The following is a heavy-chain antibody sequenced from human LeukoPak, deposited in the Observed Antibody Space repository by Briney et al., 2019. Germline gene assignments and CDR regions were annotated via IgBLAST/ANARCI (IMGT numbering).Heavy chain of an antibody. CDR1: GFTFSSYN. V-gene: IGHV3-21*01. J-gene: IGHJ4*02. CDR2: ISRSSSYI. CDR3: ARRYSGYDWGDN. Sequence: GGSLRLSCAASGFTFSSYNMNWVRQAPGRGLEWVSSISRSSSYIYYADSVKGRFTISRDNAKNSLYLQMNSLRAEDTAVYYCARRYSGYDWGDNWGQGTLVTVSS. D-gene: IGHD5-12*01.